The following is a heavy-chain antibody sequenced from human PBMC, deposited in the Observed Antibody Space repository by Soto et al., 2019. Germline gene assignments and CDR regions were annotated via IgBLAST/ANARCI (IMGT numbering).Heavy chain of an antibody. CDR1: GGTFSSYA. V-gene: IGHV1-69*13. CDR2: IIPIFGTA. J-gene: IGHJ6*02. CDR3: ARLPDTAMVFLGWTYGMDV. Sequence: GASVKVSCKASGGTFSSYAISWVRQAPGQGLEWMGGIIPIFGTANYAQKFQGRVTITADESTSTAYMELSSLRSEDTAVYYCARLPDTAMVFLGWTYGMDVWGQGTTVTVSS. D-gene: IGHD5-18*01.